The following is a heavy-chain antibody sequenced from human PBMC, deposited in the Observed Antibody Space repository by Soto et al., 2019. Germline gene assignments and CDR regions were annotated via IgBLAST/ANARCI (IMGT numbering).Heavy chain of an antibody. J-gene: IGHJ6*02. V-gene: IGHV1-69*02. CDR1: GSTFSSYT. Sequence: QVQLVQSGAEVRKPGSSVEVSCMASGSTFSSYTVNWVRQAPGQGLEWIGRIIPVLGVTHYARRFQGRVTITADRTRKTAYRELTSLTSEDTAVYYCASRRYCCVDFYNKCYYCMDVWGQGTTVSVSS. CDR2: IIPVLGVT. CDR3: ASRRYCCVDFYNKCYYCMDV. D-gene: IGHD2-21*02.